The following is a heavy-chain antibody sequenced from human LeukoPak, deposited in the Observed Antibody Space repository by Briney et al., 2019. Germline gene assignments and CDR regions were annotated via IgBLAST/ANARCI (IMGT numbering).Heavy chain of an antibody. D-gene: IGHD6-19*01. CDR3: ARGGSSGPQRDYYYYMDV. CDR1: GYTFTSYA. J-gene: IGHJ6*03. V-gene: IGHV7-4-1*02. Sequence: ASVKVSCKASGYTFTSYAMNWVRQAPGQGLEWMGWINTNTGNPTYAQGFTGRFVFSLDTSVSTAYLQISSLKAEDTAVYYCARGGSSGPQRDYYYYMDVWGKGTTVTVSS. CDR2: INTNTGNP.